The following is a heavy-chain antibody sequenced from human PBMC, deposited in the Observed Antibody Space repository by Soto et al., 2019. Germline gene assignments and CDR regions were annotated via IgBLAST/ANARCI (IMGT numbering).Heavy chain of an antibody. CDR1: GYSFTSYW. D-gene: IGHD6-6*01. CDR3: ARHRAARPGSLDAFDR. Sequence: GESLKISCKGSGYSFTSYWIGWVRQMPGKGLEWMGIIYPGDSDTRYSPSFQGQVTISADKSISTAYLQWSSLKASDTAMYYCARHRAARPGSLDAFDRWGQGTMVTVSS. J-gene: IGHJ3*02. CDR2: IYPGDSDT. V-gene: IGHV5-51*01.